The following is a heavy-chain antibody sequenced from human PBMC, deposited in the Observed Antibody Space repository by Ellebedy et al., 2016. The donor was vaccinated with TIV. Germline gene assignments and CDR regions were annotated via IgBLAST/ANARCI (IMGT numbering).Heavy chain of an antibody. CDR2: IWYDGSIK. V-gene: IGHV3-33*08. D-gene: IGHD7-27*01. J-gene: IGHJ4*02. Sequence: PGGSLRLSCAASGFTFSTYNMHWIRQAPDKGLEWVAVIWYDGSIKYLADSVKGRFTISRDNFNNTLYLQMNSLRAEDMAVYWCASWDFDYWGQGTLVTVSS. CDR3: ASWDFDY. CDR1: GFTFSTYN.